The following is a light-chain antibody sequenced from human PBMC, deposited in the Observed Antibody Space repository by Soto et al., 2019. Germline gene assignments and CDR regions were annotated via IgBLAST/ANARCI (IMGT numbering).Light chain of an antibody. V-gene: IGKV3-15*01. J-gene: IGKJ4*01. CDR1: QSVSTN. Sequence: IVMTQSTATLSVSPGERATLSCRASQSVSTNLAWYQQTPGQGPRLLIFGASTRAIGIPARFSGSGSGTDFTLTISSLQSEDFAVYYCQHYNELPLTFGGGTKVDIK. CDR3: QHYNELPLT. CDR2: GAS.